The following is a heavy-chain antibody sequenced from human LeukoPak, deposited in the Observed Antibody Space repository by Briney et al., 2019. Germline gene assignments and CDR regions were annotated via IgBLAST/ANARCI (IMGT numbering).Heavy chain of an antibody. J-gene: IGHJ5*02. Sequence: SETLSLTCTASGGSISSYYWSWIRQPPGKGLEWIGYIYYSGSTNYNPSLKSRVTISVDTSKNQFSLKLSSVTAADTAVYYCARSLHRSGWFDPWGQGTLVTVSS. CDR3: ARSLHRSGWFDP. V-gene: IGHV4-59*08. D-gene: IGHD6-25*01. CDR1: GGSISSYY. CDR2: IYYSGST.